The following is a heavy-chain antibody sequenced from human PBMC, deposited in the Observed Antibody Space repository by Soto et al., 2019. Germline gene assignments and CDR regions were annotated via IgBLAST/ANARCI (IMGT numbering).Heavy chain of an antibody. CDR2: ISYDGSNK. CDR3: AKDQKQQLVPSTYYYYGMDV. J-gene: IGHJ6*02. V-gene: IGHV3-30*18. Sequence: QVQLVESGGGVVQPGRSLRLSCAASGFTFSSYGMHWVRQAPGKGLEWVAVISYDGSNKYYADSVKGRFTISRDNSKNTLYLQMNSLRAEDTAVYYCAKDQKQQLVPSTYYYYGMDVSGQGTTVTVSS. CDR1: GFTFSSYG. D-gene: IGHD6-13*01.